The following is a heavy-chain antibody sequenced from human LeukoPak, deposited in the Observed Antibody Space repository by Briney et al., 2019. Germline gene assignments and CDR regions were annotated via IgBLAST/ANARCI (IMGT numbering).Heavy chain of an antibody. D-gene: IGHD3-10*01. J-gene: IGHJ3*02. CDR2: IYHSGST. CDR1: GYSISTDYY. V-gene: IGHV4-38-2*02. Sequence: KPSETLSLTCTVSGYSISTDYYWGWIRQPPGKGLEWIGSIYHSGSTNYNPSLKSRVTISVDTSKNQFSLKLNSVTAADTAVYYCAKSNGYGLVDIWGQGTMVTVSS. CDR3: AKSNGYGLVDI.